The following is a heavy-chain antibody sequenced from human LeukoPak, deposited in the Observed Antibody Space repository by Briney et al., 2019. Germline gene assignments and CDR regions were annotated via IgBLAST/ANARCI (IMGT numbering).Heavy chain of an antibody. CDR3: ARVVVPAALPYNWFDP. CDR2: IKQDGSQT. Sequence: GGSLRLSCAASGFTFSSYALHWVRQAPGKGLEWMANIKQDGSQTYYVDSVKGRFTISRDNAKNSLYLQMNSLRAEDTAVYYCARVVVPAALPYNWFDPWGQGTLVTVSS. CDR1: GFTFSSYA. V-gene: IGHV3-7*01. J-gene: IGHJ5*02. D-gene: IGHD2-2*02.